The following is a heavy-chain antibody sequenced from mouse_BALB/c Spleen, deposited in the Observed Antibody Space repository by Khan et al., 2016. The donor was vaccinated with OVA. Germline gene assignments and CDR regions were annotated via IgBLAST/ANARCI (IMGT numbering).Heavy chain of an antibody. V-gene: IGHV2-3*01. CDR3: AKDRGYYAVDY. J-gene: IGHJ4*01. CDR2: IWGDGNT. Sequence: VQLQESGPGLVVPSQSLSITCTVSGFSLTSYGVSWVRQPPGKGLEWLGVIWGDGNTNFHSALRSRLSISKDNSKSQVFLKLNSLQTDDTATYYCAKDRGYYAVDYWGQGTSVTVSS. CDR1: GFSLTSYG.